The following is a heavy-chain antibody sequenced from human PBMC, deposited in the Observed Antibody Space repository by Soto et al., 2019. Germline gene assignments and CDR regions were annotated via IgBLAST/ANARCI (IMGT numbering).Heavy chain of an antibody. CDR2: ISSTSSYT. D-gene: IGHD6-6*01. CDR1: GFTFSDYY. Sequence: QVQLVESGGGLVKPGGSLRLSCAASGFTFSDYYMSWIRQAPGKGLEWVSYISSTSSYTNYADSVKGRFTISRDNAKNSLYLQMNSLRAEETAVYYCARWCAIAACDYLGQGTLVTVSS. V-gene: IGHV3-11*06. J-gene: IGHJ4*02. CDR3: ARWCAIAACDY.